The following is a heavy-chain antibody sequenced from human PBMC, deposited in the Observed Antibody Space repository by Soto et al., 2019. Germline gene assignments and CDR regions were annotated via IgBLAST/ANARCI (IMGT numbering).Heavy chain of an antibody. CDR2: VSAYNGHT. D-gene: IGHD3-10*01. CDR1: GYTFTSYG. V-gene: IGHV1-18*01. CDR3: ARGAYYDGSGSYAWFDP. Sequence: QVQLVQSGAEGKKPGASVKVSCKASGYTFTSYGISWVRQAPGKGLEWMGWVSAYNGHTNYAQKSAGSVTMTKDPSMSTADMGLRSLRSDDTAVYSCARGAYYDGSGSYAWFDPWGQGTLVSVSS. J-gene: IGHJ5*02.